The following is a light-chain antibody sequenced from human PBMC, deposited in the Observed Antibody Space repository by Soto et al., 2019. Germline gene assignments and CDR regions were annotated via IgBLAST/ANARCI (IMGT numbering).Light chain of an antibody. CDR2: GAS. V-gene: IGKV3-20*01. J-gene: IGKJ3*01. CDR1: QSVSSSY. CDR3: QQYFT. Sequence: EIVLTQSPGTLSLSPGERATLSCRASQSVSSSYLAWYQQKPGQAPRLLIYGASSRATGIPDRFSGSGSGTDFTLTISRLEPEDLAVYYCQQYFTFGPGTKVDIK.